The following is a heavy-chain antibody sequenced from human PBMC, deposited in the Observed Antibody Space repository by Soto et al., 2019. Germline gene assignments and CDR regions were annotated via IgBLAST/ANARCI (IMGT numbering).Heavy chain of an antibody. V-gene: IGHV3-30-3*01. CDR3: AKALSQFFPFDY. CDR2: ISYDGSNK. CDR1: GFTFSSYA. J-gene: IGHJ4*02. Sequence: GGSLRLSCAASGFTFSSYAMHWVRQAPGKGLEWVAVISYDGSNKYYADSVKGRLTISRDNSKNTLYLQMNSLRAEDTAVYYWAKALSQFFPFDYWGQGTLVTVSS. D-gene: IGHD3-3*01.